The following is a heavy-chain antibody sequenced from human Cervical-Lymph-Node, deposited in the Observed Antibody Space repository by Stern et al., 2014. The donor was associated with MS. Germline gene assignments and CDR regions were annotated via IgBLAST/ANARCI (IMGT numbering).Heavy chain of an antibody. Sequence: EVQLVQSGGGLVQPGRSLRLSCIASGFTFDDFAMHWVRQAPGKGLDWVSVISWDSINIRYADSVRCRFTISRDNAKNSLYLQMNSLRDEDTALYYCARQGEYCNGTSCHAGGLGDYYGMDVWGQGTTVTVSS. CDR2: ISWDSINI. J-gene: IGHJ6*02. D-gene: IGHD2-2*01. CDR3: ARQGEYCNGTSCHAGGLGDYYGMDV. CDR1: GFTFDDFA. V-gene: IGHV3-9*01.